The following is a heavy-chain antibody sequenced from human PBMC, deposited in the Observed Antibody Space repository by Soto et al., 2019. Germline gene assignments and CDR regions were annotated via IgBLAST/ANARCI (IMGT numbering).Heavy chain of an antibody. CDR2: ISVYSGNT. CDR1: GYNFVTYG. V-gene: IGHV1-18*01. Sequence: ASVKVSCKTSGYNFVTYGITWVRQAPGQGLEWMGWISVYSGNTHYAQKFHDRVTLTTDTSTTTAYMDLRNLTSDDSAFYYCARNTPFFESSGSADYWGQGTLVTVYS. J-gene: IGHJ4*02. D-gene: IGHD3-22*01. CDR3: ARNTPFFESSGSADY.